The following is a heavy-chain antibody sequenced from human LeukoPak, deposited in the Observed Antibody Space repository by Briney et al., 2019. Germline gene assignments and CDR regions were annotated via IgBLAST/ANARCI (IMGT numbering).Heavy chain of an antibody. V-gene: IGHV3-30*04. Sequence: GGSLRLSCAASGFTFSSYAMHWVRQAPGKGLEWVAVISYDGSNKYYADSVKGRFTISRDNSKNTLYLQMNSLRAEDTAVYYCAGDEAGTSQLDYWGQGTLVTVSS. CDR1: GFTFSSYA. D-gene: IGHD6-19*01. J-gene: IGHJ4*02. CDR2: ISYDGSNK. CDR3: AGDEAGTSQLDY.